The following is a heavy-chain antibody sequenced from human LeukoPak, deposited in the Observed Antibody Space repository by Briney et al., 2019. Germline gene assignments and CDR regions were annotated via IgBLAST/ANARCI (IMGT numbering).Heavy chain of an antibody. CDR2: ISGTTGNT. CDR1: GFTFSSYG. CDR3: AKVFGRKRGGDY. Sequence: GGSLRLSCAASGFTFSSYGIVWVRQPPGKGLEWVSSISGTTGNTYYADSVKGRFTVSRDFSKNTLYLQMNSLRAEDTAVCFCAKVFGRKRGGDYWGQGTLVTVSA. J-gene: IGHJ4*02. D-gene: IGHD3-10*01. V-gene: IGHV3-23*01.